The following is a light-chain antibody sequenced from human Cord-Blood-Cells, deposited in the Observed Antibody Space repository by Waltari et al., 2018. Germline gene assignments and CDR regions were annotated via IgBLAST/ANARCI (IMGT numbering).Light chain of an antibody. J-gene: IGKJ4*01. Sequence: ELVLTQSPATLSLSPGERATPSCRARQSVSSYLAWYQQKPGQAPRLLIYDASNSATGSPARFSGSGSWTDFTLTISSLEPEDFAVYYCQQRSNWPPTFGGGIKVEIK. CDR2: DAS. CDR3: QQRSNWPPT. V-gene: IGKV3-11*01. CDR1: QSVSSY.